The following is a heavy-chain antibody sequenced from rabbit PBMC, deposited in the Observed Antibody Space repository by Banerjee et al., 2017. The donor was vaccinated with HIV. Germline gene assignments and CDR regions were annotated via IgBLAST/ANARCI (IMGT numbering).Heavy chain of an antibody. V-gene: IGHV1S43*01. CDR3: ARSYSHDYGTFNL. CDR1: GIDFSSYYY. J-gene: IGHJ4*01. Sequence: QSLEESGGDLVKPGASLTLTCTASGIDFSSYYYMCWVRQAPGKGLEWIACIYTGDGSTWYASWAKGRFTISKSTSLNTVTLQMTNLAGADTATYFCARSYSHDYGTFNLWGPGTLVTVS. CDR2: IYTGDGST. D-gene: IGHD6-1*01.